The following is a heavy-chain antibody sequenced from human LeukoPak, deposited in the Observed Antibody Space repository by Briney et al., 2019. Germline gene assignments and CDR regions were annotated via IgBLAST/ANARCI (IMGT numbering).Heavy chain of an antibody. CDR1: GFTFSSYE. D-gene: IGHD7-27*01. Sequence: PGGSLRLSCAASGFTFSSYEMNWVRQAPGKGLEWVSYISSSGSTIYYADSVKGRFTISRDNAKNSLYLQMNSLRAEDTAVYYCARERWGKYYFDYWGQGTLVTVSS. CDR2: ISSSGSTI. CDR3: ARERWGKYYFDY. J-gene: IGHJ4*02. V-gene: IGHV3-48*03.